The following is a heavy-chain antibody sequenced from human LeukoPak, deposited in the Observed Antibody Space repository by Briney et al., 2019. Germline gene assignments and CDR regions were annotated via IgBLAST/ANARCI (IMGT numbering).Heavy chain of an antibody. V-gene: IGHV6-1*01. J-gene: IGHJ4*02. Sequence: SQTLSLTCAISGDSVSSNTAPWNWIRQSPSRGLEGLGRTYYRSKWFNDYAVSVKSRITINPDTSKNQSSLQLNSVTPEDTAVYYCAGVGAKNYFDHWGQGTLVTVSS. CDR1: GDSVSSNTAP. CDR3: AGVGAKNYFDH. CDR2: TYYRSKWFN.